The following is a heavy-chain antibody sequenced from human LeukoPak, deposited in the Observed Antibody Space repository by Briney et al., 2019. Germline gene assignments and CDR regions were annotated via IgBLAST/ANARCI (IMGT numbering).Heavy chain of an antibody. CDR1: GYTFTSYG. J-gene: IGHJ6*02. D-gene: IGHD3-22*01. Sequence: ASVKVSCKASGYTFTSYGISRVRQAPGQGLEWMGWISAYNGNTNYAQKLQGRVTMTTDTSTSTAYMELRSLRSDDTAVYYCARESDYYYDSSGYRPNYYYYGMDVWGQGTTVTVSS. CDR3: ARESDYYYDSSGYRPNYYYYGMDV. CDR2: ISAYNGNT. V-gene: IGHV1-18*01.